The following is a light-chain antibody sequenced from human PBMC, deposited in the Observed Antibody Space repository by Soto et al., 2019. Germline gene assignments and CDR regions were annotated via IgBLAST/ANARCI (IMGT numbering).Light chain of an antibody. V-gene: IGKV3-20*01. CDR1: QSVSSSY. CDR3: QQYGSSPGIT. Sequence: ELVLTQSPGTLSLSPGARATLSCRASQSVSSSYLAWYQQKPGQAPRLLIYGASSRATGIPDRFSGSGSGTDFTLTISRLEPEDLAVYYCQQYGSSPGITFGQGTRLEIK. CDR2: GAS. J-gene: IGKJ5*01.